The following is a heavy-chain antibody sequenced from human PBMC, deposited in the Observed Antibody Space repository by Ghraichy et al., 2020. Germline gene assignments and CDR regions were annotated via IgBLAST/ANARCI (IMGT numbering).Heavy chain of an antibody. CDR1: GGSISSSSYY. V-gene: IGHV4-39*01. CDR2: IYFSGST. CDR3: ARQPKAAGTSV. J-gene: IGHJ4*02. D-gene: IGHD6-13*01. Sequence: SQTLSLTCTVSGGSISSSSYYWGWIRQPPGKGLEWIGSIYFSGSTYYNPSLKSRVTISVDTSKNQFSLKLSSVTAAVTAVYYCARQPKAAGTSVWGQGTLVTVSS.